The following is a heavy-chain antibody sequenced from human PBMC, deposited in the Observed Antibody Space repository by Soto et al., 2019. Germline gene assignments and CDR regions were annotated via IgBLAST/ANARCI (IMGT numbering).Heavy chain of an antibody. V-gene: IGHV1-46*01. J-gene: IGHJ5*02. CDR2: INPSGGST. D-gene: IGHD2-21*02. Sequence: GASVKVSCKASGYILSSYYMHWVRQAPGQGLEWMGIINPSGGSTTYAQNFQGRVTMTRDTSTSTVYMELSSLRSEDTAMYYCARSYCGGDCPNNWFDPWGQGTLVTVSS. CDR3: ARSYCGGDCPNNWFDP. CDR1: GYILSSYY.